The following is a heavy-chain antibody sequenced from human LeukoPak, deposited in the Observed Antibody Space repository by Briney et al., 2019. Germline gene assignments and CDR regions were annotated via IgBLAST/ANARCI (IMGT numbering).Heavy chain of an antibody. CDR2: IKKDGIEK. Sequence: GGSLRLSCVVSGFTLSGDWMSWVRQAPGKGLEWVANIKKDGIEKYYVESVKGRFTISRDNAKNSLYLQMNSLRAEDTAIYYCARGRYSSRSGGYYFDIWGQGTLVTVSS. V-gene: IGHV3-7*01. D-gene: IGHD2-2*01. CDR1: GFTLSGDW. CDR3: ARGRYSSRSGGYYFDI. J-gene: IGHJ4*02.